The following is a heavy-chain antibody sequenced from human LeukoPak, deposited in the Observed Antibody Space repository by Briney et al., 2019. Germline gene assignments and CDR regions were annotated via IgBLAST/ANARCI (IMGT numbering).Heavy chain of an antibody. J-gene: IGHJ6*02. CDR3: ASRNYSGYDLGYYYYYGMDV. CDR1: GGSFSGYY. CDR2: INHSGST. D-gene: IGHD5-12*01. Sequence: ASETLSLTCAVYGGSFSGYYWSWIRQPPGKGLEWIGEINHSGSTNYNPSLKSRVTISVDTSKNQFSLKLSSVTAADTAVYYCASRNYSGYDLGYYYYYGMDVWGQGTTVTVSS. V-gene: IGHV4-34*01.